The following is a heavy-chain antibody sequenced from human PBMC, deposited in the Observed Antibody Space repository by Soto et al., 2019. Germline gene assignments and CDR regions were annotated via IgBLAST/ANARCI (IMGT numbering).Heavy chain of an antibody. Sequence: QVQLVQSGAEVKKPGSSVKVSCKASGGTFSSYAISWVRQAPGQGLEWMGGIIPIFGTANYAQKFQGRVTITADESTSTAYMALSSLRSEDTAVYYCARSETYYYGSGSYFWYYFDYWGQGTLVTVSS. V-gene: IGHV1-69*01. D-gene: IGHD3-10*01. CDR1: GGTFSSYA. CDR3: ARSETYYYGSGSYFWYYFDY. CDR2: IIPIFGTA. J-gene: IGHJ4*02.